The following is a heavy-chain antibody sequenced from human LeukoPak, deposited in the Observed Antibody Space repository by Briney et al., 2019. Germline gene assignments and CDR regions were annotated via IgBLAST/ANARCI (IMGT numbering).Heavy chain of an antibody. D-gene: IGHD3-3*01. CDR1: GFTFSSCA. J-gene: IGHJ5*02. V-gene: IGHV3-23*01. Sequence: GGSLRLSCAASGFTFSSCAMSWVRQAPGKGLEWVSAISDSGGSTYNADSVKGRFTISRDNSENTLYLQMNSLRAEDTAVYYCARAVDFWSGYPQPNWFDPRGQGTLVTVSS. CDR2: ISDSGGST. CDR3: ARAVDFWSGYPQPNWFDP.